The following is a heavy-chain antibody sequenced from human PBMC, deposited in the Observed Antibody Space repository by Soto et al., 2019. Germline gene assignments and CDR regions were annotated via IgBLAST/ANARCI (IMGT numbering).Heavy chain of an antibody. CDR3: ARFDYGDYNEIDY. CDR1: GGSFSSYA. J-gene: IGHJ4*02. Sequence: SVKVSCKASGGSFSSYAISWVRQAPGQGLEWMGGIIPIFGTANYAQKFQGRVTITADESTSTAYMEPSSLRSEDTAVYYCARFDYGDYNEIDYWGQGTLVTVSS. CDR2: IIPIFGTA. V-gene: IGHV1-69*13. D-gene: IGHD4-17*01.